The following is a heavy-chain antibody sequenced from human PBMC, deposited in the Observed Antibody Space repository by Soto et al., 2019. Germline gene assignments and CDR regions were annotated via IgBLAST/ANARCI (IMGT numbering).Heavy chain of an antibody. CDR2: IIPIFGTA. V-gene: IGHV1-69*13. CDR3: ASRRSYDSSGYYYYYGMDV. Sequence: ASVKVSCKASGGTFSSYAISWVRQAPGQGLEWMGGIIPIFGTANYAQKFQGRVTITADESTSTAYMELSSLRSEDTAVYYCASRRSYDSSGYYYYYGMDVWGQGTTVTVS. CDR1: GGTFSSYA. J-gene: IGHJ6*02. D-gene: IGHD3-22*01.